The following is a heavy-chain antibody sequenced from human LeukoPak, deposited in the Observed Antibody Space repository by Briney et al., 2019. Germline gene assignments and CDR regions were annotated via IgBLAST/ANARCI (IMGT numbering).Heavy chain of an antibody. CDR3: AKSVVASTNPY. CDR2: ISGSGGST. Sequence: PGGSLRLSCAASGFTFSSYGMSWVRQAPGKGLEWVSAISGSGGSTYYADSVKGRFTISRDNSKNTLYLQMNSLRAKDTAVYYCAKSVVASTNPYWGQGTLVTVSS. J-gene: IGHJ4*02. D-gene: IGHD5-12*01. V-gene: IGHV3-23*01. CDR1: GFTFSSYG.